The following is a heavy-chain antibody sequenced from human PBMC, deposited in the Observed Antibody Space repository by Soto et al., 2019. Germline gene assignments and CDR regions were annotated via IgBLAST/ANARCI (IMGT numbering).Heavy chain of an antibody. J-gene: IGHJ3*02. CDR3: GRDVYSGGLNAFDI. Sequence: TGGSLRLSCAASAFTFSSYGMHWGRQAPGKGLEWVAVIWYDGSNKYCSDSVKGRLTISRDNSKNTLYLKMNSLRAEDTVVYYCGRDVYSGGLNAFDIWGQGTMVTVS. CDR1: AFTFSSYG. D-gene: IGHD6-19*01. V-gene: IGHV3-33*01. CDR2: IWYDGSNK.